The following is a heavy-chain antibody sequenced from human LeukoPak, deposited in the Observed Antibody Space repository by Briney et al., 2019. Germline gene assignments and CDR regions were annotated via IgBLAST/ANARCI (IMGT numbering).Heavy chain of an antibody. V-gene: IGHV3-21*01. J-gene: IGHJ5*02. CDR3: ARGARGWFDP. Sequence: PGGSLRLSCAASGFAFSSYSMNWVRQAPGKGLEWVSSISSSSSYIYYADSVKGRFTISRDNAKNSLYLQMNSLRAEDTAVYYCARGARGWFDPWGQGTLVTVSS. CDR2: ISSSSSYI. CDR1: GFAFSSYS.